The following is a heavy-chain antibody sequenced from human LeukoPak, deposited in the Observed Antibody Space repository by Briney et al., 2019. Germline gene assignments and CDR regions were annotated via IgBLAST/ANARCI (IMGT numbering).Heavy chain of an antibody. J-gene: IGHJ4*02. Sequence: SVKVSCKASGYTFTSYAISWVRQAPGQGLEWMGGIIPIFGTANYAQKFQGRVTITADESTSTAYMELSSLRSEDTAVYYCASLGDSSGWYIGYWGQGTLVTVSS. CDR1: GYTFTSYA. V-gene: IGHV1-69*13. D-gene: IGHD6-19*01. CDR3: ASLGDSSGWYIGY. CDR2: IIPIFGTA.